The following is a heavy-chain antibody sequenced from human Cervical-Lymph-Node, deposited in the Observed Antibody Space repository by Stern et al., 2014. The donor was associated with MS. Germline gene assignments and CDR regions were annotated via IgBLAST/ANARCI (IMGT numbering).Heavy chain of an antibody. CDR1: GYTFTSYD. V-gene: IGHV1-8*02. Sequence: QVQLVQSGAEVKKPGASVKVSCKASGYTFTSYDINWVRQATGQGLEWMGWMHPISGNTHSAQKFQGRVTLTRHNSISTAYMEMSSLRSENTAVYYCATQLIFYDSNGYALDWGQGTLVTVSS. CDR2: MHPISGNT. D-gene: IGHD3-22*01. J-gene: IGHJ4*02. CDR3: ATQLIFYDSNGYALD.